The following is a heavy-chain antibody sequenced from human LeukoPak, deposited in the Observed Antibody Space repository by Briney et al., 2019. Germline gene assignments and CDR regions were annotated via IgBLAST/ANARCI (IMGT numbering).Heavy chain of an antibody. CDR1: GFTFSSYS. CDR3: ARPRIQLWFNAFDI. V-gene: IGHV3-48*04. J-gene: IGHJ3*02. CDR2: ISSSSSTI. Sequence: GGSLRLSCAASGFTFSSYSMNWVRQAPGKGLEWVSSISSSSSTIYYADSVKGRFTISRDNAKNSLYLQMNSLRVEDTAVYYCARPRIQLWFNAFDIWGQGTMVTVSS. D-gene: IGHD5-18*01.